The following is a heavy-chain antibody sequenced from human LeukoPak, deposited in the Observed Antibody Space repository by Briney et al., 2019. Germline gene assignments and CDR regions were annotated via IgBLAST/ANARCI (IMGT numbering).Heavy chain of an antibody. CDR1: GFTFSSYA. V-gene: IGHV3-23*01. Sequence: GGSLRLSCAASGFTFSSYAMSWVRQAPGKGLDWVSAISGSGGSTYYGDSVKGRFTISRDNSKNTLYLQMNSLRAEDTAVYYCAKDQDSIAGGGYFHYWGQGTLVTVSS. J-gene: IGHJ4*02. CDR3: AKDQDSIAGGGYFHY. CDR2: ISGSGGST. D-gene: IGHD6-6*01.